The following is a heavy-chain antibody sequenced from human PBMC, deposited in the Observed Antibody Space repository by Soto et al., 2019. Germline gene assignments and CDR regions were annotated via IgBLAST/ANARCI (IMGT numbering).Heavy chain of an antibody. CDR2: IYYSGST. D-gene: IGHD2-15*01. Sequence: QVQLQESGPGLVKPSETLSLTCTVSGGSISSYYWSWIRQPPGKGLEWIGYIYYSGSTNYNPSLKSRVTISVDTSKNQFSLKLSSVTAADTAVYYCARVVAATKRGIWFDPWGQGTLVTVSS. J-gene: IGHJ5*02. CDR3: ARVVAATKRGIWFDP. CDR1: GGSISSYY. V-gene: IGHV4-59*01.